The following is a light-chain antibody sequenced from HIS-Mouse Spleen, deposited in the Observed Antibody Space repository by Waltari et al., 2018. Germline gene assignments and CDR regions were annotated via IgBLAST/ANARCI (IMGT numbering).Light chain of an antibody. V-gene: IGLV2-11*01. J-gene: IGLJ2*01. CDR3: QSYDSSLSGVV. Sequence: QSALTQPRSVSGSPGQSVNISCTGTSSAVGGYTYVPWYQQHPGKAPKLMIYDVSKRQEGGPERGEGSKSGNTASLAITGLQAEDEADYYCQSYDSSLSGVVFGGGTKLTVL. CDR1: SSAVGGYTY. CDR2: DVS.